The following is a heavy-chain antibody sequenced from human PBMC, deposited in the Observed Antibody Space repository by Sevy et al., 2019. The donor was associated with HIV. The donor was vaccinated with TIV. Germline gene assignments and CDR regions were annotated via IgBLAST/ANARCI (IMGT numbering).Heavy chain of an antibody. CDR2: IYTSGST. D-gene: IGHD3-9*01. V-gene: IGHV4-4*07. CDR1: GGSISSYY. J-gene: IGHJ5*02. CDR3: ARDYPYYDILTGYYQRQYNWFDP. Sequence: SETLSLTCTVSGGSISSYYWSWIRQPAGKGLEWIGRIYTSGSTNYNPSLKSRVTMSVDTSKNQFSLKLSSVTAADTAVYYCARDYPYYDILTGYYQRQYNWFDPWGQGTLVTVSS.